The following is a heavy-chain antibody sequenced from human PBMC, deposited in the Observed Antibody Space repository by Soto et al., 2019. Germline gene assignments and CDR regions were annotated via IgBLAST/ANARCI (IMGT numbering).Heavy chain of an antibody. CDR3: ARDFAYFDS. CDR1: GGSFKSGSYS. J-gene: IGHJ4*02. D-gene: IGHD3-3*01. CDR2: VYHTGRT. Sequence: SETLSLTCTVSGGSFKSGSYSWSWIRQPPGKGLEWIGYVYHTGRTSYNPSLKSRASISMDTSKNQFSLNLDSVTAADTAVYFCARDFAYFDSWGQGTLVTVSS. V-gene: IGHV4-61*01.